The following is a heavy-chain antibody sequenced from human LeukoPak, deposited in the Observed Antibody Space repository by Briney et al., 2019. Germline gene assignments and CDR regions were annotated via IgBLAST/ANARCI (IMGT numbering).Heavy chain of an antibody. V-gene: IGHV3-74*01. CDR1: GFSFSSYW. CDR2: INGDGSRT. D-gene: IGHD1-26*01. Sequence: PGGSLRLSCAASGFSFSSYWMHWVRQAPGKGLVWVSRINGDGSRTYYADSVKGRFTISRDNAKNTLYVQMNSLRAEDTAVYYCAGDRATSYFDYWGQGALVTISS. J-gene: IGHJ4*02. CDR3: AGDRATSYFDY.